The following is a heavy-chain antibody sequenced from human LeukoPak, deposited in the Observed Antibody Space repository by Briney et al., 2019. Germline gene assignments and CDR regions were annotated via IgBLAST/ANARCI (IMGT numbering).Heavy chain of an antibody. D-gene: IGHD3-10*01. Sequence: PGGSLRLSCEGSGFSFSSYWMTWVRLSPGKGPEWVANIKQDESERYTVDSVKSRFTISRDNAKNSVYLHMNSLRAEDTALYHCARLSAYYYGSYFYYYMDVWGKGTTVTVSS. CDR1: GFSFSSYW. CDR2: IKQDESER. CDR3: ARLSAYYYGSYFYYYMDV. V-gene: IGHV3-7*02. J-gene: IGHJ6*03.